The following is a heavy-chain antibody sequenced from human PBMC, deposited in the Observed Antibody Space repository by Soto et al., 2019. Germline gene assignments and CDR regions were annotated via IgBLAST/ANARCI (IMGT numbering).Heavy chain of an antibody. CDR1: GGSISTYY. Sequence: SETLSLTCTVSGGSISTYYWSWIRQPPGKGLEWIGYMYYSGSTNYNPSLKSRVTISVDTSKSQFSLKLSSVTAADTAVYYCARVFSGFDYMGYYYYYYMDVWGKGTTVTVSS. J-gene: IGHJ6*03. D-gene: IGHD3-16*01. CDR2: MYYSGST. CDR3: ARVFSGFDYMGYYYYYYMDV. V-gene: IGHV4-59*01.